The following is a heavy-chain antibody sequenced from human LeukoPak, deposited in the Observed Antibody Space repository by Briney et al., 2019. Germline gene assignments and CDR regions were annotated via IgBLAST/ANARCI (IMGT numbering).Heavy chain of an antibody. CDR1: GFTFIDYD. J-gene: IGHJ4*02. D-gene: IGHD6-19*01. V-gene: IGHV3-13*01. CDR2: IGIRGDT. CDR3: ARGGIQVSGIDEFDY. Sequence: GGSLRLSCAASGFTFIDYDMHWVRQVIGKGLEWVSAIGIRGDTHYSGSVKGGFTISRENAESSLYLQMNSLRAEDTAVYYCARGGIQVSGIDEFDYWGQGTLVTVSS.